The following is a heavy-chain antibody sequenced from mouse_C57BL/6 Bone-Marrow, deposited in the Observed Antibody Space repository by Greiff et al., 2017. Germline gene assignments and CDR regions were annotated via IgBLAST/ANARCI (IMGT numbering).Heavy chain of an antibody. D-gene: IGHD1-3*01. CDR3: ARGYSGNNYFDY. CDR2: ISYDGSN. J-gene: IGHJ2*01. V-gene: IGHV3-6*01. CDR1: GYSITSGYY. Sequence: EVQLQQSGPGLVKPSQSLSLTCSVTGYSITSGYYWNWIRQFPGNKLEWMGYISYDGSNNYNPSLKNRIPITRDTSKNQFFLKLNSVTTEDTATYYCARGYSGNNYFDYWGQGTTLTVSS.